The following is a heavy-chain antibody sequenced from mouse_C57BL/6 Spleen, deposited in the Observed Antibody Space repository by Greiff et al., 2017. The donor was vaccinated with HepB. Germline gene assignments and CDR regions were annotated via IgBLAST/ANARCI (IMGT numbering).Heavy chain of an antibody. V-gene: IGHV2-2*01. CDR3: ARGYGYLDY. CDR2: IWSGGST. CDR1: GFSLTSYG. Sequence: VKLVESGPGLVQPSQSLSITCTVSGFSLTSYGVHWVRQSPGKGLEWLGVIWSGGSTDYNAAFISRLSISKDNSKSQVFFKMNSLQADDTAIYYCARGYGYLDYWGQGTTLTVSS. J-gene: IGHJ2*01. D-gene: IGHD2-10*02.